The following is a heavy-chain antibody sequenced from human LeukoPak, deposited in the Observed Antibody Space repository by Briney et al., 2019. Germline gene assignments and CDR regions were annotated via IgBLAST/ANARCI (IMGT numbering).Heavy chain of an antibody. J-gene: IGHJ6*03. D-gene: IGHD1-1*01. V-gene: IGHV3-21*01. Sequence: XGSLRLSCAASGFTFSSYSMNWVRQAPGKGLEWVSSISSSSSYIYYADSVKGRFTISRDNAKNSLYLQMNSLRAEDTAVYYCARERGGTWGPVERHYYYMDVWGKGTTVTISS. CDR1: GFTFSSYS. CDR3: ARERGGTWGPVERHYYYMDV. CDR2: ISSSSSYI.